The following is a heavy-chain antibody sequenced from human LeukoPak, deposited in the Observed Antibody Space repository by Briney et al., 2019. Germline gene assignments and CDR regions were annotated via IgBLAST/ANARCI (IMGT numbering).Heavy chain of an antibody. V-gene: IGHV3-21*01. CDR1: GFTFSSYS. D-gene: IGHD5-18*01. CDR3: ARGFSYGYVDI. CDR2: ISSSSSYI. J-gene: IGHJ3*02. Sequence: GGSLRLSCAASGFTFSSYSMNWVRQAPGKGLVWVSSISSSSSYIYYADSVKGRFTISRDNAKNSLYLQMNSLRAEDTAVYYCARGFSYGYVDIWGQGTMVTVSS.